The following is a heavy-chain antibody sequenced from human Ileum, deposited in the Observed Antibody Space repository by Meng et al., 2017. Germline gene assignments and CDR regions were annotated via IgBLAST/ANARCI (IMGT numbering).Heavy chain of an antibody. J-gene: IGHJ4*02. D-gene: IGHD3-10*01. CDR1: GGIIINWDW. Sequence: QVQLQEPGARTVTPSGTLSLPCGVSGGIIINWDWLSWVRRHPGKWLEWIGQIYHSCSTNYHPSLTSRVTISVDKSRNQFSLKLSSVTAADTAVYYCARHGSGSYPYLEYWGQGTLVTVSS. V-gene: IGHV4-4*02. CDR3: ARHGSGSYPYLEY. CDR2: IYHSCST.